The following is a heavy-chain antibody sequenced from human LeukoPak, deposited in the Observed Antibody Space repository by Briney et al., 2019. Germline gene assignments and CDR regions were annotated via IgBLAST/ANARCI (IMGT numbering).Heavy chain of an antibody. CDR2: ISGSGGST. Sequence: GGSLRLFCAASGFTFSSYAMSWVRQAPGKGLEWVSAISGSGGSTYYADSVKGRFTISRDNSKNTLYLQMDSLRAEDTAVYYCASRNSSGWYWYFDYWGQGTLVTVSS. D-gene: IGHD6-19*01. CDR1: GFTFSSYA. V-gene: IGHV3-23*01. CDR3: ASRNSSGWYWYFDY. J-gene: IGHJ4*02.